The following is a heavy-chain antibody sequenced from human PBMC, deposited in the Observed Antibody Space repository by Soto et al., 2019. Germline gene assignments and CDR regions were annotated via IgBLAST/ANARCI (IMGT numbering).Heavy chain of an antibody. J-gene: IGHJ4*02. V-gene: IGHV5-10-1*01. D-gene: IGHD6-19*01. CDR3: ARHSHISGWETL. Sequence: PGESLKISCKASGYSFPNYWVTWVRQMPGNGLEWMGRIDPSDSHTTYSPSFEGHVTISGDNSISTAYLQWSSLKASDTAMYYCARHSHISGWETLWGQGTMVTVYS. CDR2: IDPSDSHT. CDR1: GYSFPNYW.